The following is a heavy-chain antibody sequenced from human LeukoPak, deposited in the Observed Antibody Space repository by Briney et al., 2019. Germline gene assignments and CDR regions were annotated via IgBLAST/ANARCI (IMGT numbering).Heavy chain of an antibody. Sequence: SETLSLTCTVSGGSISSSSYYWGWIRQPPGKGLEWIGSIYYSGSTNYNPSLKSRVTISVVTSKNQFSLKLSSVTAADTAVYYCARVYSGSYLGYAFDIWGQGTMVTVSS. J-gene: IGHJ3*02. CDR2: IYYSGST. CDR1: GGSISSSSYY. V-gene: IGHV4-39*07. D-gene: IGHD1-26*01. CDR3: ARVYSGSYLGYAFDI.